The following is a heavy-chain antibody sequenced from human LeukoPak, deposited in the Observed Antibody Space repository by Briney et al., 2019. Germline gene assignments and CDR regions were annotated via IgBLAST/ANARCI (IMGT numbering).Heavy chain of an antibody. V-gene: IGHV1-18*01. CDR1: GYTFTRYG. J-gene: IGHJ4*02. CDR2: ISAYNGNT. CDR3: ARGRSGSSWSDY. Sequence: ASVEVYCKASGYTFTRYGISWVRQAPGQGLEWMGWISAYNGNTNYAQKLQGRVTMTTYTSTSTAYMELRSLRSDDTAVYYCARGRSGSSWSDYWGQGTLVTVSS. D-gene: IGHD6-13*01.